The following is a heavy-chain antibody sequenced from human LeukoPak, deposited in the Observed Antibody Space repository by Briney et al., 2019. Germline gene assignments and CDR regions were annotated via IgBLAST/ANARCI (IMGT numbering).Heavy chain of an antibody. D-gene: IGHD3-10*01. Sequence: ASVKVSCKASRYTFTGYYMHWVRQAPGQGLEWMGWINPNSGGTNYAQKFQGRVTMTRDTSISTAYMELSRLRSDDTAVYYCARRAARGVMGFDYWGQGTLVTVSS. CDR3: ARRAARGVMGFDY. CDR2: INPNSGGT. J-gene: IGHJ4*02. V-gene: IGHV1-2*02. CDR1: RYTFTGYY.